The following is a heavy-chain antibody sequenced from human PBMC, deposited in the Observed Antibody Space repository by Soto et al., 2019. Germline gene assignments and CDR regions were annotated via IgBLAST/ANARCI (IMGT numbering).Heavy chain of an antibody. D-gene: IGHD3-22*01. J-gene: IGHJ4*02. CDR3: ARHQNSPYYYDSSGYYY. CDR2: IYPGDSDT. V-gene: IGHV5-51*01. CDR1: GYSFTSYW. Sequence: GESLKISCKGSGYSFTSYWIGWVRQMPGKGLEWMGIIYPGDSDTTYSPSFQGQVTISADKSISTAYLQWSSLKASDTAMYYCARHQNSPYYYDSSGYYYWGQGTLVTVSS.